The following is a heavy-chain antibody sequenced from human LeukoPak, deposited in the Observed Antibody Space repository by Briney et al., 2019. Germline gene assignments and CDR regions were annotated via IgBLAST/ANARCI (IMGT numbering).Heavy chain of an antibody. CDR3: ARAKGYTSSYSFDY. Sequence: GGSLRLSCAASGFSFSAYWMTWVRQTPGGRLEWVSFIGISSGPLLYADSVKGRFTISRDNAKASVYLQMNRLRAEDTAVYYCARAKGYTSSYSFDYWGQGILVTVSS. J-gene: IGHJ4*02. D-gene: IGHD3-10*01. CDR1: GFSFSAYW. V-gene: IGHV3-48*04. CDR2: IGISSGPL.